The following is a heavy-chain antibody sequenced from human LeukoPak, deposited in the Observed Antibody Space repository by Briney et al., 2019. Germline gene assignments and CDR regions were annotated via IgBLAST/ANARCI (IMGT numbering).Heavy chain of an antibody. J-gene: IGHJ4*02. Sequence: SETLSLTCTVSGGSISSYYWSWIRQPPGKGLEWIGHIYHSGSTNYNPSLKSRVTISADTSKNQFSLNLSSVTAADTAVYHCARHTTYRDYFDYWGQGALVTVSS. D-gene: IGHD1-26*01. CDR2: IYHSGST. V-gene: IGHV4-59*08. CDR3: ARHTTYRDYFDY. CDR1: GGSISSYY.